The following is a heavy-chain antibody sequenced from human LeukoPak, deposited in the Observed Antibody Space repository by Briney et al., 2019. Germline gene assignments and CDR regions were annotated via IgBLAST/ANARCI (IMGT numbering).Heavy chain of an antibody. Sequence: PGGSLRLSCAPSGFPFSSYWMLWVRQAPGKGLVWVSRVNGDGTITTYADFAKGRFTISRDNAKNILYLQMNSLRAEDTAIYYCSSSQFDYWGQGILVTVSS. CDR3: SSSQFDY. J-gene: IGHJ4*02. CDR1: GFPFSSYW. V-gene: IGHV3-74*01. CDR2: VNGDGTIT.